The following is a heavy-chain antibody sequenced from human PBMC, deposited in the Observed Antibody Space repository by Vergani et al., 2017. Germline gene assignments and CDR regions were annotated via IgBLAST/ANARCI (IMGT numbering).Heavy chain of an antibody. V-gene: IGHV3-30-3*01. Sequence: QVQLVESGGGVVQPGRSLRLSCAASGFTFSSYAMHWVRQAPGKGLKWVAVISYDGSNKYYADSVKGRFTISRDNSKNTLYLQMNSLRAEDTAVYYCARDGVDTAMPLEEAFDIWGQGTMVTVSS. CDR1: GFTFSSYA. D-gene: IGHD5-18*01. CDR3: ARDGVDTAMPLEEAFDI. CDR2: ISYDGSNK. J-gene: IGHJ3*02.